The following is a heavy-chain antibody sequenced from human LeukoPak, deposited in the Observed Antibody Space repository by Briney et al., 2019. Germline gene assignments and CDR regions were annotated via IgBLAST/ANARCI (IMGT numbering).Heavy chain of an antibody. J-gene: IGHJ3*02. CDR2: SSSGSTI. CDR3: AIPAGI. Sequence: PVKPLESPSVSSSGSTIDYADSVKGRFTISRDNAKNSLYLQMNSLRAEDTAVYYCAIPAGIWGQGTLVTVPS. V-gene: IGHV3-48*03. D-gene: IGHD6-25*01.